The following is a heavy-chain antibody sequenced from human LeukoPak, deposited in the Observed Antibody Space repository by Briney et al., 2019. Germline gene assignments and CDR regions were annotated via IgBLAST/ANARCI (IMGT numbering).Heavy chain of an antibody. Sequence: GGSLRLSCAVSGFTFSSYWMNWVRQAPGKGLEWVANIKQDGSQRYYVDSVRGRFTISRDNAKNSLYLQLNSLRAEDTAVYYCARDEPGDSYGLYWGQGTLVTVSS. CDR2: IKQDGSQR. V-gene: IGHV3-7*05. CDR1: GFTFSSYW. CDR3: ARDEPGDSYGLY. J-gene: IGHJ4*02. D-gene: IGHD5-18*01.